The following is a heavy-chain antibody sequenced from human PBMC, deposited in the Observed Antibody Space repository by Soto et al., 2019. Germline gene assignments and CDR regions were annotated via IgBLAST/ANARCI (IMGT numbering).Heavy chain of an antibody. J-gene: IGHJ3*02. Sequence: SETLSLTCTVSGGSVSSYYWSWIRQPPGKGLEWIGYTSYSGSSNYNPSLKSRVAIVVDTSRNQISLKLSSVTAADTAVYYCARALRYYDSSGSHAFDIWGQGTMVTVSS. CDR2: TSYSGSS. V-gene: IGHV4-59*02. CDR3: ARALRYYDSSGSHAFDI. D-gene: IGHD3-22*01. CDR1: GGSVSSYY.